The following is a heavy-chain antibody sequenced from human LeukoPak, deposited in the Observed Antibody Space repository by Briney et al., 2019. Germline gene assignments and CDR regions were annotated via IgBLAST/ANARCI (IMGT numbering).Heavy chain of an antibody. CDR1: QFTLSYYA. Sequence: GGSLRLSCAASQFTLSYYAMHWVRQAPGKGLEWVALMSSDGTNQYYAHSVKGRFTISRDSRKNTLYLQMDSLKPEDTAVHYCATSTRGYTYTLDYWGPGTLFTVSS. CDR3: ATSTRGYTYTLDY. D-gene: IGHD5-12*01. J-gene: IGHJ4*02. CDR2: MSSDGTNQ. V-gene: IGHV3-30*04.